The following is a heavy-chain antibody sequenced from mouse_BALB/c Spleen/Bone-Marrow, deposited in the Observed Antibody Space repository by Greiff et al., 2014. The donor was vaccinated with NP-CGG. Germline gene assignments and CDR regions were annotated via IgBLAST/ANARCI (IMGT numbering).Heavy chain of an antibody. D-gene: IGHD2-1*01. CDR3: ARDGNWFPY. CDR1: GYAFTNYF. CDR2: LNPGSGGT. J-gene: IGHJ3*01. V-gene: IGHV1-54*01. Sequence: QVQLKESGAELVRPGTPVKVSCKASGYAFTNYFIEWVKQRPGQGLEWIGVLNPGSGGTNYNKKFKGKATLTADKSSSTAYRQLSSLTSDDSAVYFCARDGNWFPYWGQGTLVTVSA.